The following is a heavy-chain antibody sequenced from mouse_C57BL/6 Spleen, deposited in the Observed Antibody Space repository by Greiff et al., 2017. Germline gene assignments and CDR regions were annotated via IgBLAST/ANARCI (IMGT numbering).Heavy chain of an antibody. CDR3: ARRRDYGSSYAFDWYFDV. CDR1: GFSLSTSGMG. V-gene: IGHV8-12*01. D-gene: IGHD1-1*01. J-gene: IGHJ1*03. CDR2: IYWDDDK. Sequence: QVQLKESGPGILQSSQTLSLTCSFSGFSLSTSGMGVSWIRQPSGTGLEWLAHIYWDDDKRYHPSLKSRLTISKDTSRHQGFLKITSVDTADTATFYCARRRDYGSSYAFDWYFDVWGTGTTVTVSS.